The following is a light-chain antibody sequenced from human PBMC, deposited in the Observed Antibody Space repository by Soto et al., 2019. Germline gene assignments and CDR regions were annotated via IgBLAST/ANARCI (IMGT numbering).Light chain of an antibody. CDR3: QSYDSSLSTSI. V-gene: IGLV1-40*01. CDR1: SSNIGADYD. Sequence: QSVLTQPPSVSGTPGPRVSLSCTGTSSNIGADYDVHWYQHLPGTAPRLLIFGNNNRPSGVPDRFSGSKSGTSASLAITGLQAEYEAIYYCQSYDSSLSTSIFGAGSKRTVL. CDR2: GNN. J-gene: IGLJ2*01.